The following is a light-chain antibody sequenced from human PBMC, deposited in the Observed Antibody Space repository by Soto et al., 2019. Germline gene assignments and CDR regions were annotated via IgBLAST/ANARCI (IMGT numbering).Light chain of an antibody. Sequence: DIQMTQSPSSLSASVGDRVTITCRASQSISSYLNWYQQKPGKAPQLLIYAASSLQSGVPSRFSGGGSGTDFALTISSLQPEDFATYYCQQSYSTPRLTFGQGTKVEIK. V-gene: IGKV1-39*01. CDR3: QQSYSTPRLT. CDR2: AAS. J-gene: IGKJ1*01. CDR1: QSISSY.